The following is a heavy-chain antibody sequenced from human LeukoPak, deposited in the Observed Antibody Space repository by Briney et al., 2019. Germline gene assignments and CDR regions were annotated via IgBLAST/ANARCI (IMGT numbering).Heavy chain of an antibody. Sequence: SETLSLTCTVSGGSISSSSYYWGWIRQPPGKGLEWIGGIYTSGSTNYNPSLKSRVTMSVDTSKNQFSLKLSSVTAADTAVYYCARGEYSYGHFDYWGQGTLVTVSS. D-gene: IGHD5-18*01. V-gene: IGHV4-39*07. CDR3: ARGEYSYGHFDY. J-gene: IGHJ4*02. CDR1: GGSISSSSYY. CDR2: IYTSGST.